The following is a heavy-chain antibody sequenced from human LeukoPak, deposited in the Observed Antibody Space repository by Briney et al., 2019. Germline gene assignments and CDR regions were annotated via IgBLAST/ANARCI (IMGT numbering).Heavy chain of an antibody. D-gene: IGHD3-22*01. CDR1: GFTFSSCS. J-gene: IGHJ6*02. CDR2: ISSSSSTI. Sequence: QPGGSLRLSCAASGFTFSSCSMNWVRQAPGKGLEWVSCISSSSSTIYYADSVKGRFTISRDNAKNSLYLQMNSLRAEDTAVYYCARDGADSGYYDYYYGMDVWGQGTTVTVSS. V-gene: IGHV3-48*04. CDR3: ARDGADSGYYDYYYGMDV.